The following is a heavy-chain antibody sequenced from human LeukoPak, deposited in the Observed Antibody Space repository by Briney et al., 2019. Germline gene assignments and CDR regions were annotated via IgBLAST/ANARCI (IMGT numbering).Heavy chain of an antibody. V-gene: IGHV4-39*01. CDR2: ISDSGNT. J-gene: IGHJ4*02. Sequence: SETLSLTCTVSGGSISSSNYYWGWIRRPPGKGLEWVASISDSGNTYYTPSLRSRVTMSVDTSRNQLSLELNSATAADTAVYYCARLFRDHRGYFDYWGQGTLVTVAS. D-gene: IGHD3-16*02. CDR3: ARLFRDHRGYFDY. CDR1: GGSISSSNYY.